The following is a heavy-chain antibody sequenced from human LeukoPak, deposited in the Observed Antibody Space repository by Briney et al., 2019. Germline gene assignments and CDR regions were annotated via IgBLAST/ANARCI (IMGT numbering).Heavy chain of an antibody. V-gene: IGHV3-23*01. CDR1: GFTFSSYA. Sequence: PGGSLRLSCAASGFTFSSYAMSWVRQAPGKGLEWVSAISGSGGSTYYADSVKGRFTISRDNSKNTLYLQMNSLRAEDTAVYYCARVVITMVRGVQTLNWFDPWGQGTLVTVSS. J-gene: IGHJ5*02. D-gene: IGHD3-10*01. CDR2: ISGSGGST. CDR3: ARVVITMVRGVQTLNWFDP.